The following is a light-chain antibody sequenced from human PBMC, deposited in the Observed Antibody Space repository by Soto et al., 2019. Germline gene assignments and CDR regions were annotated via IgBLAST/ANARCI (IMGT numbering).Light chain of an antibody. CDR2: KAS. Sequence: DIQMTQSPSALSASVGDRVTITCRASQRISRWLAWYQQKPGKAPKVLFYKASTLAGGVPSRFSGSGSASAFTLTIRSRQADDVATYYCKKYSGHYTFGQGTKLEL. J-gene: IGKJ2*01. CDR1: QRISRW. V-gene: IGKV1-5*03. CDR3: KKYSGHYT.